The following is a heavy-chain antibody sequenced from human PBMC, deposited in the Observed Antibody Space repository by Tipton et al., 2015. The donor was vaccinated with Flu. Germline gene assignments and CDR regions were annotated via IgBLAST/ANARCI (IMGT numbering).Heavy chain of an antibody. CDR2: IYYSGST. D-gene: IGHD2-2*01. V-gene: IGHV4-59*01. CDR1: GGSISSYY. J-gene: IGHJ5*02. CDR3: ARLDCSSTRCYWVDP. Sequence: LRLSCTVSGGSISSYYWSWIRQPPGKGLEWIGYIYYSGSTNYNPSLKSRVTISVDTSKNQFSLKLSSVTAADTAVYYCARLDCSSTRCYWVDPWGQGTLVTVSS.